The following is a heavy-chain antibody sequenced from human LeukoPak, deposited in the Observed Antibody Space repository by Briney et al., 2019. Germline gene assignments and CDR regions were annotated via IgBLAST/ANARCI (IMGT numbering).Heavy chain of an antibody. CDR3: ARGSGGDIVVVPAAIKFDY. V-gene: IGHV4-34*01. CDR1: GGSFSGYY. D-gene: IGHD2-2*02. Sequence: SETLSLTCAVYGGSFSGYYWSWIRQPPGKGLEWIGEINHSGSTNYNPSLKSRVTISVDTSKNQFSLKLSSVTAADTAVYHCARGSGGDIVVVPAAIKFDYWGQGTLVTVSS. J-gene: IGHJ4*02. CDR2: INHSGST.